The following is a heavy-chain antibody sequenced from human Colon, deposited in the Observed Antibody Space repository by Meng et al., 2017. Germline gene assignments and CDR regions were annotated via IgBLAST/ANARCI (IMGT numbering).Heavy chain of an antibody. CDR3: ARGFFRPNP. J-gene: IGHJ5*02. V-gene: IGHV3-11*01. Sequence: QVHLVESGGDFVKPGGSLRLSCEASGFTFSDFSITWIRQAPGKGLERVSYISSSGSTLYYADSVKGRFTISRDNAKTSLYLQMNSLTAEDTAVYYCARGFFRPNPWGQGTLVTVSS. CDR2: ISSSGSTL. CDR1: GFTFSDFS. D-gene: IGHD3-3*01.